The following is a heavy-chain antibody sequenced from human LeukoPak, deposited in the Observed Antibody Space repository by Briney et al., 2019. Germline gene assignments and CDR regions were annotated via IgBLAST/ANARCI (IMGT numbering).Heavy chain of an antibody. CDR2: ISAYNGNT. CDR1: GYKFSSXX. V-gene: IGHV1-18*01. D-gene: IGHD2-21*01. Sequence: SCKAXGYKFSSXXXXXVRXAXGXGLEWXGWISAYNGNTNYAQNFQGRVTMTTDTSTSTAYMELRGLRSDDTAVYYCARAGAXXYXFDYWGQGTLXXVSS. CDR3: ARAGAXXYXFDY. J-gene: IGHJ4*02.